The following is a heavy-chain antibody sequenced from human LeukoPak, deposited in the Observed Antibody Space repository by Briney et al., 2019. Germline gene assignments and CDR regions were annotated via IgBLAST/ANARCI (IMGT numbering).Heavy chain of an antibody. D-gene: IGHD2-21*01. CDR3: AQDLACIRFDN. CDR1: GFTFSSYE. J-gene: IGHJ4*02. CDR2: ISSSGSTI. V-gene: IGHV3-48*03. Sequence: GSLRLSCAASGFTFSSYEMNWVRQAPGKGLEWVSYISSSGSTIYYADSVKGRFTISRDNAKNSLYLQMNSLRAEDTAVYYCAQDLACIRFDNWGQGTLVTVSS.